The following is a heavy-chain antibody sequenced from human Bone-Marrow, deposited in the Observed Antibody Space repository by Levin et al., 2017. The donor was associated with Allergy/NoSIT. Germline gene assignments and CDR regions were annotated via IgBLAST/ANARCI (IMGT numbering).Heavy chain of an antibody. V-gene: IGHV3-21*01. CDR1: GFAFGRHT. CDR2: ISGSGSYI. Sequence: GGSLRLSCTASGFAFGRHTMHWVRQAPGKGLEWVASISGSGSYIFYADSLKGRFTISRDNAKTSLYLQMHSLRGDETAVYYCARDSLGYSSSWYFFDRWGQGTLVTVSS. D-gene: IGHD6-13*01. J-gene: IGHJ4*02. CDR3: ARDSLGYSSSWYFFDR.